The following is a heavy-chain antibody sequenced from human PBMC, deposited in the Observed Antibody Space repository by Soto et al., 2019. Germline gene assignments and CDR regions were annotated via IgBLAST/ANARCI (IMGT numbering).Heavy chain of an antibody. D-gene: IGHD6-13*01. Sequence: QVQLVQSGAEVKKPGASVKVSCKASGYTFTSYGISWVRQAPGQGLEWMGWISTYNGNTNYAQKPQGRVTMTTDTSTSTAYMELRSLRSDDTAVYYCAREVLRKLVNYYYGMDVWGQGTTVTVSS. V-gene: IGHV1-18*01. CDR3: AREVLRKLVNYYYGMDV. CDR1: GYTFTSYG. J-gene: IGHJ6*02. CDR2: ISTYNGNT.